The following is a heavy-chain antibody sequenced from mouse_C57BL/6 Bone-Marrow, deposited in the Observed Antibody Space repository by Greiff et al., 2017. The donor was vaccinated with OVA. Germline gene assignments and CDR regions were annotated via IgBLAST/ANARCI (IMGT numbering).Heavy chain of an antibody. D-gene: IGHD2-3*01. V-gene: IGHV3-6*01. CDR1: GYSITSGYY. CDR3: ARGDGYYPPFDY. CDR2: ISYDGSN. Sequence: EVKVEESGPGLVKPSQSLSLTCSVTGYSITSGYYWNWIRQFPGNKLEWMGYISYDGSNNYNPSLKNRISITRDTSKNQFFLKLNSVTTEDTATYYCARGDGYYPPFDYWGQGTTLTVSS. J-gene: IGHJ2*01.